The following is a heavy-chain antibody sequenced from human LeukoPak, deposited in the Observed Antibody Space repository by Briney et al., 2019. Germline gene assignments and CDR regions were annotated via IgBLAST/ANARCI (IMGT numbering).Heavy chain of an antibody. V-gene: IGHV3-7*05. CDR2: LKQDGSEK. Sequence: QPGGSLRLSCAASGFTFSSYWMSWVRQAPGKGLEWVANLKQDGSEKYYVDSVKGRFTISRDNAKNSLYLQMNSLRAEDTAVYYCARDQRYCSSSSCPWEPFDYWGQGTLVTVSS. J-gene: IGHJ4*02. CDR3: ARDQRYCSSSSCPWEPFDY. CDR1: GFTFSSYW. D-gene: IGHD2-2*01.